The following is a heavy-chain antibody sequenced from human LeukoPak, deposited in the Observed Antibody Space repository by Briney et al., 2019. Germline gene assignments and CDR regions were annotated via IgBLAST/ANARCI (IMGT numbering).Heavy chain of an antibody. CDR3: ARERAAAGTPGGY. CDR1: GYTFTGYY. CDR2: INPNSGGT. D-gene: IGHD6-13*01. Sequence: ASVKVSCKASGYTFTGYYMHWVRQAPGEGLEWIGRINPNSGGTNYAQKFQGRVTMTRDTSISTAYMELSRLRSDDTAVYYCARERAAAGTPGGYWGQGTLVTVSS. V-gene: IGHV1-2*06. J-gene: IGHJ4*02.